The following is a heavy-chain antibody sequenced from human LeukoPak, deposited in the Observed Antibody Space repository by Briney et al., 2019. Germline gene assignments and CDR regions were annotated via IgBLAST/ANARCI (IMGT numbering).Heavy chain of an antibody. Sequence: ASVKVSCKASGYTFTGYYMHWVRQAPGQGLEWMGWINPNSGGTNYAQKFQGRVSMTRDTSISTAYMELSRLRSDDTAVYYCARDTATINYYYGMDVWGQGTTVTVSS. CDR1: GYTFTGYY. CDR2: INPNSGGT. J-gene: IGHJ6*02. V-gene: IGHV1-2*02. CDR3: ARDTATINYYYGMDV. D-gene: IGHD5-12*01.